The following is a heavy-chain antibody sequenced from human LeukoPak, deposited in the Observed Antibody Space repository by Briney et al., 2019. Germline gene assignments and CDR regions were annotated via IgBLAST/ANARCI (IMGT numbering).Heavy chain of an antibody. J-gene: IGHJ5*02. V-gene: IGHV3-48*01. D-gene: IGHD3-22*01. CDR1: GFTFSSCS. CDR3: ARDPIACYYDSSGYPNLNWFDP. Sequence: GGSLRLSCAASGFTFSSCSMNWVRQAPGKGLEWVSYISSSSITIYYADSVKGRFTISRDNAKNSLYLQMNSLRAEDTAVYYCARDPIACYYDSSGYPNLNWFDPWGQGTLVTVSS. CDR2: ISSSSITI.